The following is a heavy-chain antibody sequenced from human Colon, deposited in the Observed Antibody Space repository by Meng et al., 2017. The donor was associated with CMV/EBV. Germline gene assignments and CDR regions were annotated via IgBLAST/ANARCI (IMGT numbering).Heavy chain of an antibody. V-gene: IGHV5-51*01. CDR2: VYPGDSDT. CDR1: GYTFSSYW. J-gene: IGHJ5*02. D-gene: IGHD4/OR15-4a*01. Sequence: GESLKISCEASGYTFSSYWIAWVRQVPGKGLEWMGIVYPGDSDTRYNPSFEGQVTISVDKSITTAYLQWSSLKASDTAMYYCARANALMKGWFDPWGQGTLVTVSS. CDR3: ARANALMKGWFDP.